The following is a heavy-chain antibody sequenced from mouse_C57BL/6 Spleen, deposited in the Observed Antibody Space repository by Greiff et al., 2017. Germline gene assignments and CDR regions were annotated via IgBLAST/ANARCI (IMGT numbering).Heavy chain of an antibody. V-gene: IGHV1-52*01. J-gene: IGHJ4*01. CDR3: ERGGGDDAMDY. Sequence: VQLQQPGAELVRPGSSVKLSCKASGYTFTSYWMHWVKQRPIQGLEWIGNIDPSDSETHYNQKFKDKATLTVDKSSSTAYMQLSSLTSEDSAVDCCERGGGDDAMDYWGQGTSVTVSS. CDR1: GYTFTSYW. CDR2: IDPSDSET.